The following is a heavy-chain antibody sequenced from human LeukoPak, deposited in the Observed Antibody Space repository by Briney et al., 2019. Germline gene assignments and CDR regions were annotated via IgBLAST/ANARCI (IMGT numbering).Heavy chain of an antibody. CDR2: INHSGST. CDR3: ACYDFWSGYIGWFDP. D-gene: IGHD3-3*01. Sequence: SETLSLTCAVYGGSLSGYYWSWIRQPPGKGLEWIGEINHSGSTNYNPSLKSRVTISVDTSKNQFSLKLSSVTAADTAVYYCACYDFWSGYIGWFDPWGQGTLVTVSS. V-gene: IGHV4-34*01. J-gene: IGHJ5*02. CDR1: GGSLSGYY.